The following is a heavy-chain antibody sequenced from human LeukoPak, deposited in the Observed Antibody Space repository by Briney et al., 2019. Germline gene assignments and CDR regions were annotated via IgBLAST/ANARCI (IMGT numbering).Heavy chain of an antibody. J-gene: IGHJ4*02. CDR1: GGSFSGYY. CDR3: ARENGHRWYFDY. V-gene: IGHV4-59*01. CDR2: IYYSGST. Sequence: PSETLSLTCAVYGGSFSGYYWSLIRQPPGKGLEWIGYIYYSGSTNYNPSLESRVTISVDTSKNQFSLKLSSVTAADTAVYYCARENGHRWYFDYWGQGTLVTVSS. D-gene: IGHD5-24*01.